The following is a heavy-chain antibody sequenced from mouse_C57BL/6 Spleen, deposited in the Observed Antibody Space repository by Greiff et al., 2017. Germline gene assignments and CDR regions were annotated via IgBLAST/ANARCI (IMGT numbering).Heavy chain of an antibody. V-gene: IGHV1-76*01. J-gene: IGHJ4*01. CDR1: GYTFTDYY. CDR2: IYPCCGYT. Sequence: VQLQQSGAELVRPGASVKLSCKASGYTFTDYYINWVKQRPGQGLEWIASIYPCCGYTCYNEKFKGKATLTADKSSSTAYMQLSSLTSEDSAVSFCARSGYYGYYAMDYWGQGTSVTVSS. D-gene: IGHD1-1*01. CDR3: ARSGYYGYYAMDY.